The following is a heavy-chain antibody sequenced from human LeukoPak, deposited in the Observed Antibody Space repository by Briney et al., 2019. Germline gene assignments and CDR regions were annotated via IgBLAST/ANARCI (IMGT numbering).Heavy chain of an antibody. V-gene: IGHV3-23*01. J-gene: IGHJ4*02. Sequence: PGGSLRLSCAASGFSVSSNYMSWVRQAPGKGLEWVSSISGRGDSTYYADSVKGRFTISRDNSKNTLYLQMNSLRADDTAVYYCAKDGGNLVVVVAAMHYWSQGTLVTVSS. CDR1: GFSVSSNY. D-gene: IGHD2-15*01. CDR2: ISGRGDST. CDR3: AKDGGNLVVVVAAMHY.